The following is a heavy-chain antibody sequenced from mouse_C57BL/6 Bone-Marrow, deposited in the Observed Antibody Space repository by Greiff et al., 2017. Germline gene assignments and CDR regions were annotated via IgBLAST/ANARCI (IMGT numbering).Heavy chain of an antibody. Sequence: QVQLQQSGAELVKPGASVKMSCKASGYTFTSYWITWVKQRPGQGLEWIGDIYPGSGSTNYNEKFKSKATLTVDTSSSTAYMQLSSLTSEDSAVYYCARGVYGRGYYFDYWGQGTTLTVSS. CDR1: GYTFTSYW. D-gene: IGHD1-1*01. V-gene: IGHV1-55*01. CDR3: ARGVYGRGYYFDY. CDR2: IYPGSGST. J-gene: IGHJ2*01.